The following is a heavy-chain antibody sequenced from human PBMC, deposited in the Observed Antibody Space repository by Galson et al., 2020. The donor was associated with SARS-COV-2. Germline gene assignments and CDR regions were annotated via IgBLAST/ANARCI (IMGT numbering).Heavy chain of an antibody. CDR3: ARDSAIQLWFSYFDY. CDR2: ISYDGSNK. Sequence: GGSLRLSCAASGFTFSSYAMHWVRQAPGKGLEWVAVISYDGSNKYYADSVKGRFTISRDNSKNTLYLQMNSLRAEDTAVYYCARDSAIQLWFSYFDYWGQGTLVTVSS. D-gene: IGHD5-18*01. V-gene: IGHV3-30*04. CDR1: GFTFSSYA. J-gene: IGHJ4*02.